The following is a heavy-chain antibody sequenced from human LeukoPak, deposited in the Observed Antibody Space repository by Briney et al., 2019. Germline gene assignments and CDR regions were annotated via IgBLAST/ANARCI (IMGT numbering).Heavy chain of an antibody. CDR3: AREVHGSWRHIGAFDI. CDR1: GGSININGYF. CDR2: IDYSGKT. Sequence: SETLSLTCTVSGGSININGYFWGWIRQPPGKGLEWIGSIDYSGKTYDNESLKSRATISVDTSKNRFSLRLRSVTAADTAVYYCAREVHGSWRHIGAFDIWGQGTMVTVSS. J-gene: IGHJ3*02. D-gene: IGHD6-13*01. V-gene: IGHV4-39*02.